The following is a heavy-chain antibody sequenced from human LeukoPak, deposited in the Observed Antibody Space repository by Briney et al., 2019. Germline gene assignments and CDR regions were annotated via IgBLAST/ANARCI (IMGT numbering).Heavy chain of an antibody. Sequence: SETLSLTCTVSGGSISSYYYNWIRQPQRPGQEWIGYIYYSGSTNYNHSLKSRVTISVDTSKNQFSLKLSSVTAADTAVYYCARSPRLAVETRWFGMDVWGQGTTVTVSS. J-gene: IGHJ6*02. V-gene: IGHV4-59*01. D-gene: IGHD4-23*01. CDR2: IYYSGST. CDR3: ARSPRLAVETRWFGMDV. CDR1: GGSISSYY.